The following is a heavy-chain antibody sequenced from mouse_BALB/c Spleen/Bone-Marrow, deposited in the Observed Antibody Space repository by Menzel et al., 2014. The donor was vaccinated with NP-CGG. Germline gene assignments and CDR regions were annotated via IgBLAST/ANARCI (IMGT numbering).Heavy chain of an antibody. Sequence: EVQLQQSGGGLVKLGGSLKLSCAASGFTFSSYYMSWVRQTPEKRLELVAAINSNGGSAYYPDTVKGRFTISRDNAKNTLFLQMSSLKSEDTALYYCARHGGFGNYFDYWSQGTTLTVSS. CDR1: GFTFSSYY. CDR3: ARHGGFGNYFDY. D-gene: IGHD1-1*02. V-gene: IGHV5-6-2*01. J-gene: IGHJ2*01. CDR2: INSNGGSA.